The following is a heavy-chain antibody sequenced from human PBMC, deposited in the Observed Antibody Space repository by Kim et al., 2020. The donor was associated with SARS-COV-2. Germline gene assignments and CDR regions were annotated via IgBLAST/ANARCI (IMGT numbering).Heavy chain of an antibody. V-gene: IGHV1-69*01. D-gene: IGHD1-1*01. J-gene: IGHJ6*03. CDR3: ARTGTGTWYYYMDV. Sequence: AQKFQGRVTITADESTSTAYMELSSLRSEDTAVYYCARTGTGTWYYYMDVWGKGTTVTVSS.